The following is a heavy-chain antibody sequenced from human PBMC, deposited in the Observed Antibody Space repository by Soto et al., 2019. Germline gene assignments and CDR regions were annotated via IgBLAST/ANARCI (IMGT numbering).Heavy chain of an antibody. Sequence: GGSLRLSCAASGFTFSSYSMNWVRQAPGKGLEWVSSISSSSSYIYYADSVKGRFTISRDNAKNSLYLQMNSLRAEDTAVYYCARGHSIAARPKGFDYWGQGTLVTVSS. J-gene: IGHJ4*02. D-gene: IGHD6-6*01. CDR2: ISSSSSYI. CDR3: ARGHSIAARPKGFDY. CDR1: GFTFSSYS. V-gene: IGHV3-21*01.